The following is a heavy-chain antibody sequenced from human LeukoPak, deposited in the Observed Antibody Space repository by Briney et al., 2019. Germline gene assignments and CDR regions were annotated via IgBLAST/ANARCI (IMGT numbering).Heavy chain of an antibody. D-gene: IGHD3-3*01. CDR2: INHSGST. CDR1: GGSFSGYY. Sequence: SETLSLTCAVYGGSFSGYYWSWIRQPPGKGLEWIGEINHSGSTNYNPSLKSRATISLDTSKNQFSLKLSSVTAADTAVYYCARRGPIFGVTYYYLDVWGKGTTVTVSS. V-gene: IGHV4-34*01. J-gene: IGHJ6*03. CDR3: ARRGPIFGVTYYYLDV.